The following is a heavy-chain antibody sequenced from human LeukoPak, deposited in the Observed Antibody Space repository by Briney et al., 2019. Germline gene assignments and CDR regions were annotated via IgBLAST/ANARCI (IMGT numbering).Heavy chain of an antibody. D-gene: IGHD2-15*01. V-gene: IGHV3-23*01. CDR3: ARDIVVVVAATPGYFDY. CDR1: GFTFSSYA. CDR2: IIGSGGST. Sequence: GGALRLSCAAPGFTFSSYAMSWVRQAPGEGLEWVSAIIGSGGSTYYADSVKGRFTISNQHSKNTPYLQMNSLRAEDTAVYYCARDIVVVVAATPGYFDYWGQGTLVTVSS. J-gene: IGHJ4*02.